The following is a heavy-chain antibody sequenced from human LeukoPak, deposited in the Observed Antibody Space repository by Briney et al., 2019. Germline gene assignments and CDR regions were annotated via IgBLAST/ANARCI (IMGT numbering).Heavy chain of an antibody. D-gene: IGHD4-23*01. CDR2: IKQDGSEK. CDR1: GFTFSSYW. V-gene: IGHV3-7*01. J-gene: IGHJ4*02. CDR3: ASLYDYGGNSDFDY. Sequence: PGGSLRLSCAASGFTFSSYWMSWVRQAPGKGLEWVANIKQDGSEKYYVDSVKGRFTISRDNAKNSLYLQMNSLRAEDTAVYHCASLYDYGGNSDFDYWGQGTLVTVSS.